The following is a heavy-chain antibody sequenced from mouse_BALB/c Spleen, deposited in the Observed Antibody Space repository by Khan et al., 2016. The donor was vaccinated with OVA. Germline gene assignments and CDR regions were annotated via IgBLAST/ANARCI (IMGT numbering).Heavy chain of an antibody. CDR3: AREGYYGNSRAWVAD. J-gene: IGHJ3*01. D-gene: IGHD2-1*01. V-gene: IGHV1S56*01. Sequence: QVQLQQSGPELVKPGASVRLSCKASGYTSTDYYINWMKQRPGQGLEWIGWLYPGNVNTKYNEKFKDKAILTADKSSSTAYMQLSSLTSADSAVYFWAREGYYGNSRAWVADWGQGTLVTVST. CDR1: GYTSTDYY. CDR2: LYPGNVNT.